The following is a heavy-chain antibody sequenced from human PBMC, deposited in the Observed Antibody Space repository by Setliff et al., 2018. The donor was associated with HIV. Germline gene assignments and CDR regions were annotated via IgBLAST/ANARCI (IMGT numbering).Heavy chain of an antibody. CDR3: ARSPGVDTNMAFDY. J-gene: IGHJ4*02. CDR2: IYYSGNT. V-gene: IGHV4-59*01. CDR1: GGSIINNF. D-gene: IGHD5-18*01. Sequence: SETLSLTCTVSGGSIINNFWSWIRLPPGKGLEYIGYIYYSGNTDYNPSLKSRVTISVDRSKNQFSLKLNSVTAADTAVYYCARSPGVDTNMAFDYWGQGMLGTVSS.